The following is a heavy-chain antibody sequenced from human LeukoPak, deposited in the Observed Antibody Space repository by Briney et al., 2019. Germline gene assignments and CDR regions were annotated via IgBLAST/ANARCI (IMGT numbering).Heavy chain of an antibody. V-gene: IGHV1-8*01. CDR1: GYTFTSYD. Sequence: GESLKISCKASGYTFTSYDINWVRQATGQGLEWMGWMNPNSGNTGYAQKFQGRVTMTRNTSISTAYMELSSLRSEDTAVYYCARGRGGSTSCELDPWGQGTLVTVSS. D-gene: IGHD2-2*01. CDR2: MNPNSGNT. CDR3: ARGRGGSTSCELDP. J-gene: IGHJ5*02.